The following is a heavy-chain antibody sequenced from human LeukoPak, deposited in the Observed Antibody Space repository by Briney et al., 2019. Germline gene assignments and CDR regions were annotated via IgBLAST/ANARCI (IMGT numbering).Heavy chain of an antibody. CDR3: ARERSSPRLNWFDP. V-gene: IGHV4-59*12. CDR1: GVSISDYY. D-gene: IGHD5/OR15-5a*01. CDR2: IYYSGST. Sequence: PSETLSLTCTVSGVSISDYYWRWIRQAPGRGLEWIGDIYYSGSTNYNPSLKSRVTISVDTSKNQFSLKLSSVTAADTAVYYCARERSSPRLNWFDPWGQGTLVTVSS. J-gene: IGHJ5*02.